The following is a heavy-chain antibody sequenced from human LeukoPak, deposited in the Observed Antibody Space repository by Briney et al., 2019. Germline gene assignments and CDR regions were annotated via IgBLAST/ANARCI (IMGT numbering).Heavy chain of an antibody. CDR3: AREGLPNYGMDV. J-gene: IGHJ6*02. CDR1: GGSISSGGYY. Sequence: PSQTLSLTCTVSGGSISSGGYYWSWIRQHPGKGLEWIGYIYYSGSTYYNPSLKSRVTISVDTPKNQFSLKLSSVTAADTAVYYCAREGLPNYGMDVWGQGTTVTVSS. V-gene: IGHV4-31*03. CDR2: IYYSGST.